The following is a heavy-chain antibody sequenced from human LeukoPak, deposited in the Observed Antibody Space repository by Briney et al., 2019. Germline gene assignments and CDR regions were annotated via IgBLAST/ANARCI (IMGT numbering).Heavy chain of an antibody. V-gene: IGHV1-69-2*01. Sequence: ASVKVSCKASGYTFTGYYMHWVRQAPGKGLEWMGLVDPEDGETIYAEKFQGRVTITADTSTDTAYMELSSLRSEDTAVYYCANSGYWGQGTLVTVSS. D-gene: IGHD3-10*01. CDR3: ANSGY. J-gene: IGHJ4*02. CDR1: GYTFTGYY. CDR2: VDPEDGET.